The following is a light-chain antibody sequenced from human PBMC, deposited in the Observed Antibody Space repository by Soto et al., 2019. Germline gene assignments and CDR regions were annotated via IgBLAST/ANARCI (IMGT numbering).Light chain of an antibody. CDR3: QQYGSSHT. CDR2: GAS. V-gene: IGKV3-20*01. CDR1: QNINSDY. J-gene: IGKJ5*01. Sequence: IVLKHAPGTLSLSEGEIATLSFRASQNINSDYFAWYQQKPVQSPRLLIFGASTRATGIPDRFSGSGAGAYFNLTISRLEPADFGVYYCQQYGSSHTFGQGTRLEIK.